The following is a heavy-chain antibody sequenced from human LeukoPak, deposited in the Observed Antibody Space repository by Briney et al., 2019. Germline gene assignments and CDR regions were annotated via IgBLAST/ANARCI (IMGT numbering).Heavy chain of an antibody. CDR3: TIRSSI. J-gene: IGHJ1*01. V-gene: IGHV3-15*01. CDR1: GVTFSNYW. CDR2: IKAKSDGETL. D-gene: IGHD6-13*01. Sequence: GGSLRLSCEVSGVTFSNYWMSWVRQAPGKGLEWVGRIKAKSDGETLDYGTAVKGRFTISRDDSKNTVYLQMTNLKSEDTAMYYCTIRSSIRGHGTLVAVSS.